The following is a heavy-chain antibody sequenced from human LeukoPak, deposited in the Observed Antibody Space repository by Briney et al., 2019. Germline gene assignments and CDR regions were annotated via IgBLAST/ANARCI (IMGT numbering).Heavy chain of an antibody. CDR2: ISSSSSTK. D-gene: IGHD3-10*01. J-gene: IGHJ6*03. CDR1: GFTFSSYS. Sequence: PGGSLRLSCAASGFTFSSYSMNWVRQAPGKGLEWVSYISSSSSTKYYADSVKGRFTISRDNSKNTLYLQMNSLRAEDTAVYYCARDQAFGELFPAYYYYYMDVWGKGTTVTVSS. V-gene: IGHV3-48*01. CDR3: ARDQAFGELFPAYYYYYMDV.